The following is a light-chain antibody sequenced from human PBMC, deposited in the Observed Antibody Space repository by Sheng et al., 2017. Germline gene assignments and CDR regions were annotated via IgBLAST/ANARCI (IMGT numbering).Light chain of an antibody. CDR1: QYISTF. CDR2: GAS. J-gene: IGKJ1*01. Sequence: DIQMTQSPGSLSASVGDRVTLTCRSSQYISTFLNWYQQRPGNPPKLLIEGASSLQTGVPTRFSGSGSGTEFTLTINTVQTEDLATYYCQQSFLMPLTFGQGT. V-gene: IGKV1-39*01. CDR3: QQSFLMPLT.